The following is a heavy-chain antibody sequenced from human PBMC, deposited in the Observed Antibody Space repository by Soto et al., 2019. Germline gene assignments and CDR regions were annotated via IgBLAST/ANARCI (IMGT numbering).Heavy chain of an antibody. J-gene: IGHJ4*02. CDR1: GFTFSTHA. Sequence: EVQLLESGGGLVQSGWSLRLSCAASGFTFSTHAMTWVRQAPGKGLEWVSVISGNGGSTYYADSVQGRFTISRDNSKHTLYLQMNSLRAEDTAVYYCAKAPRIAGADDFWGQGTLVTVSS. D-gene: IGHD6-13*01. CDR3: AKAPRIAGADDF. V-gene: IGHV3-23*01. CDR2: ISGNGGST.